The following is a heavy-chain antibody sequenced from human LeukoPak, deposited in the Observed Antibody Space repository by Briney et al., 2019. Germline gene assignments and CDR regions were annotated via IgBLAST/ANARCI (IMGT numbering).Heavy chain of an antibody. CDR2: IRSKTDGGTT. Sequence: PGGSLRLSCAASGFTFSDAWMNWVRQAPGKGLELVGRIRSKTDGGTTDNAAHAKKRFTISRDDSENMLYLEMNSLQTEDTAVYYCATHKSDTNAFEIWGQGTVVTVSS. J-gene: IGHJ3*02. CDR3: ATHKSDTNAFEI. V-gene: IGHV3-15*01. CDR1: GFTFSDAW.